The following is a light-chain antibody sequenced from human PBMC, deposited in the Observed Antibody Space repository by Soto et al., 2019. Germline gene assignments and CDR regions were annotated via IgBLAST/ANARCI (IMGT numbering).Light chain of an antibody. Sequence: DIQMTQSPSSLSASVGDRVTITCRASQSISSYLNWYQQKPGKAPKLLIYAASSLQSGVPSRFSGSGSGTDFTLTISCLQPEDFATYYCQQSYSTPRFGQGTRLEIK. CDR3: QQSYSTPR. CDR2: AAS. CDR1: QSISSY. V-gene: IGKV1-39*01. J-gene: IGKJ5*01.